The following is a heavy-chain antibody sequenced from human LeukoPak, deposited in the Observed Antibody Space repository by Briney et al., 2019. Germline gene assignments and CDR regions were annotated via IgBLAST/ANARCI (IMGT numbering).Heavy chain of an antibody. CDR3: ARGLGSSWYGHLQTPFDF. Sequence: ASVKVSCKASGYTFTNSDINWVRQAPGQGLEWMGWMNPNSGKTGYARKFQGRVTITRDTSISTAYMELSSLRSGDTAVYYCARGLGSSWYGHLQTPFDFWGQGTLVTVSS. CDR1: GYTFTNSD. CDR2: MNPNSGKT. V-gene: IGHV1-8*03. J-gene: IGHJ4*02. D-gene: IGHD6-13*01.